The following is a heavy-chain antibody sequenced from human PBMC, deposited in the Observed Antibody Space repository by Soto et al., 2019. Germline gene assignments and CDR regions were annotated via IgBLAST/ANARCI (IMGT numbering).Heavy chain of an antibody. Sequence: QVQLVESGGGVVQPGRSLRLSCAASGFTFSSYAMHWVRQAPGKGLEWVAVISYDGSNKYYADSVKGRFTISRDNSKNTLYLQMNSLRAEDTAVYYCARRGRRGPRGYYYYGMDVWGQGTTVTVSS. D-gene: IGHD3-10*01. J-gene: IGHJ6*02. CDR1: GFTFSSYA. V-gene: IGHV3-30-3*01. CDR3: ARRGRRGPRGYYYYGMDV. CDR2: ISYDGSNK.